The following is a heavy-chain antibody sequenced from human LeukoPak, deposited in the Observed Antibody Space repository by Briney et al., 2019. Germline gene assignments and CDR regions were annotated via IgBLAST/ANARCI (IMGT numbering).Heavy chain of an antibody. J-gene: IGHJ5*02. V-gene: IGHV4-39*07. CDR2: IYYSAST. CDR1: GGSISSSSYY. CDR3: ARDRAVVPAANWFDP. D-gene: IGHD2-2*01. Sequence: SETLSLTCTVSGGSISSSSYYWGWIRQPPGKGLEWIGSIYYSASTYYNPSLKSRVTISVDTSKNQFSLKLSSVTAADTAVYYCARDRAVVPAANWFDPWGQGTLVTVSS.